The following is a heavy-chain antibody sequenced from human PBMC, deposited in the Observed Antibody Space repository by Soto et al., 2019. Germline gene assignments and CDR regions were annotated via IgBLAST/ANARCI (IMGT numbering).Heavy chain of an antibody. CDR2: INPNSGGT. Sequence: ASVKVSCKASGYTFTGYYMHWVRQAPGQGLEWMGWINPNSGGTNYAQKFQGRVTMTRDTSISTAYMELSRLRSDDTAVYYCARDHYDFWSGYFYWGQGPLLTVSS. D-gene: IGHD3-3*01. V-gene: IGHV1-2*02. CDR3: ARDHYDFWSGYFY. CDR1: GYTFTGYY. J-gene: IGHJ4*02.